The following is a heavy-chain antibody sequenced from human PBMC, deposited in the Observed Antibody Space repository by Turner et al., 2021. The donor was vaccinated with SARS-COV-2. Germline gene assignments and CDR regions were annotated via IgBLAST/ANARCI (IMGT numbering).Heavy chain of an antibody. J-gene: IGHJ4*02. CDR2: IYSGGST. Sequence: EVQLVESGGGLIQPGGSLRSSCAASGFTVSSNYMSWVRQAPGKGLEWVSVIYSGGSTFYADSVKGRFTISRDNSKNTLYLQMNSLRAEDTAVYYCARDLGGLRFDYWGQGTLVTVSS. CDR3: ARDLGGLRFDY. V-gene: IGHV3-53*01. CDR1: GFTVSSNY. D-gene: IGHD2-15*01.